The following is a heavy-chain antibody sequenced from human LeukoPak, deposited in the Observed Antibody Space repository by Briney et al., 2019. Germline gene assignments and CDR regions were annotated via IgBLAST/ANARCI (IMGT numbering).Heavy chain of an antibody. CDR2: IYHSGST. J-gene: IGHJ5*02. D-gene: IGHD5-12*01. V-gene: IGHV4-38-2*02. CDR3: ARELARGYSGYPFDP. Sequence: SETLSLTCTVSGYSISRGYYWGWIRQPPGKGLEWIGSIYHSGSTYYNPSLKSRVTISVDTSKNQFSLKLSSVTAADTAVYYCARELARGYSGYPFDPWGQGTLVTVPS. CDR1: GYSISRGYY.